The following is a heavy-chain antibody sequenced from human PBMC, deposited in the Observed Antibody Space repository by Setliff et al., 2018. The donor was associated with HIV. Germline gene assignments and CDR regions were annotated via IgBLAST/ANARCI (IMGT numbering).Heavy chain of an antibody. Sequence: KTSETLSLTCTVSGGSISSGGYYWTWIRQPPGKGLEWIGYIYYRGSTYYNPSLKSRVSISVDTSKNQFSLKLSSVTAADTAVYYCARDPHYGDYVWFDPWGQGTLVTVSS. CDR3: ARDPHYGDYVWFDP. D-gene: IGHD4-17*01. J-gene: IGHJ5*02. V-gene: IGHV4-30-4*08. CDR2: IYYRGST. CDR1: GGSISSGGYY.